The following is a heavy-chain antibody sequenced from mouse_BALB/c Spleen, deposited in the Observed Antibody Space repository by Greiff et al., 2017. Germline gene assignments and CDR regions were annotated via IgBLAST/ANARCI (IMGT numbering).Heavy chain of an antibody. CDR1: GFTFSSFG. V-gene: IGHV5-17*02. CDR2: ISSGSSTI. CDR3: ARSSQVRRGSAMDY. D-gene: IGHD2-14*01. Sequence: EVQLVESGGGLVQPGGSRKLSCAASGFTFSSFGMHWVRQAPEKGLEWVAYISSGSSTIYYADTVKGRFTISRDNPKNTLFLQMTSLRSEDTAMYYCARSSQVRRGSAMDYWGQGTSVTVSS. J-gene: IGHJ4*01.